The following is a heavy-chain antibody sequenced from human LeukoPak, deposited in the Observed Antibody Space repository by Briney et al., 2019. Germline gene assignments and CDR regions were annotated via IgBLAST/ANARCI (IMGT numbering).Heavy chain of an antibody. CDR2: ISWNSGSI. CDR3: AKDATAAGIDWFDP. Sequence: GGSLRLSCAASGFTFDDYAMHWVRQAPGKGLEWVSGISWNSGSIGYADSVKGRFTISRDNAKNSLYLQMNSLRAEDTALYYCAKDATAAGIDWFDPWGQGTLDTVSS. V-gene: IGHV3-9*01. J-gene: IGHJ5*02. D-gene: IGHD6-13*01. CDR1: GFTFDDYA.